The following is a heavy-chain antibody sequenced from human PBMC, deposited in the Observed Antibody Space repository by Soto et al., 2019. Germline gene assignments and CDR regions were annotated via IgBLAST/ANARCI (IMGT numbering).Heavy chain of an antibody. CDR3: AKGHKLSTSCYGLCYYYYYGMDV. CDR1: GFTFSSYA. Sequence: EVQLLESGGGLVQPGGSLRLSCTASGFTFSSYAMSWVRQAPGKGLEWVSAISGSGDYTYYADSVKGRFTISRDNSKNTLYLQMNSLRAEDTAVYYCAKGHKLSTSCYGLCYYYYYGMDVWGQGTTVTDSS. V-gene: IGHV3-23*01. D-gene: IGHD2-2*01. J-gene: IGHJ6*02. CDR2: ISGSGDYT.